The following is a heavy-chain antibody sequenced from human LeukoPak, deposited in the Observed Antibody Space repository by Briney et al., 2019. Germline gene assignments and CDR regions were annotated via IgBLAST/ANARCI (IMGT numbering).Heavy chain of an antibody. Sequence: SETLSLTCTVSGDSIYNYYWNWIREPPGKGVEWIGYVYYSGGTNYNPSLKSRVTISRDTSKNQFSLKLTSVTTADTAVYYCARAGGVKTAALDLDYWGQGTLVTVSS. CDR2: VYYSGGT. J-gene: IGHJ4*02. V-gene: IGHV4-59*01. CDR3: ARAGGVKTAALDLDY. D-gene: IGHD6-25*01. CDR1: GDSIYNYY.